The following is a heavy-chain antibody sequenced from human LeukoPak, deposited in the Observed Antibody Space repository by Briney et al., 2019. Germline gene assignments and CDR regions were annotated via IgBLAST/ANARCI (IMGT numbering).Heavy chain of an antibody. CDR1: GYSFTSYW. Sequence: GESLKISCKGSGYSFTSYWIGWVRQMPGKGLEWMGIIYPGDSDTRYSPSFQGQVTISADKSISTAYLQWSSLKASDTAMYYCARRAEWELNLYYSDYWGQGTLVTVSS. CDR3: ARRAEWELNLYYSDY. CDR2: IYPGDSDT. V-gene: IGHV5-51*01. D-gene: IGHD1-26*01. J-gene: IGHJ4*02.